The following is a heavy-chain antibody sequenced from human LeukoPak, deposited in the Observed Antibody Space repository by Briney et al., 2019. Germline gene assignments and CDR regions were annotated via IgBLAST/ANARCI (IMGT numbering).Heavy chain of an antibody. D-gene: IGHD3-10*01. CDR2: IISNGGST. V-gene: IGHV3-64*01. CDR3: ARNHYYYGFMGYFDY. J-gene: IGHJ4*02. CDR1: GFTFNIYA. Sequence: GGSLRLSCAATGFTFNIYAMHWVRKAPGKGREYVSVIISNGGSTYYANSVKGRFNISRDNHKNPLYLQMGSMRAEDMAVYYCARNHYYYGFMGYFDYWGQGTLVTVSS.